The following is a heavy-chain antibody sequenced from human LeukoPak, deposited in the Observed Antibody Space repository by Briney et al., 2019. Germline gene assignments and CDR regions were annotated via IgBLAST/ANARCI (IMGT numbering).Heavy chain of an antibody. V-gene: IGHV3-64*01. CDR1: GFTFSSYA. D-gene: IGHD5-18*01. Sequence: GGSLRLSCAASGFTFSSYAMHWVRQAPGKGLEYVSAISSNGGSTYYANSVKGRFTISRDNSKNTLYLQMGSLRAEDMAVYYCARSSRAMVTPAYFQHWGQGTLVTVSS. J-gene: IGHJ1*01. CDR2: ISSNGGST. CDR3: ARSSRAMVTPAYFQH.